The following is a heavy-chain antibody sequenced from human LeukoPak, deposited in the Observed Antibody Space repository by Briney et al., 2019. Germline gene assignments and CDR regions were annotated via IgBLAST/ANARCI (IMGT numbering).Heavy chain of an antibody. CDR2: IYYSGST. J-gene: IGHJ4*02. D-gene: IGHD3-3*01. V-gene: IGHV4-59*01. Sequence: SETLSLTCTVSGGSISSYYWSWIRQPPGKGLEWIGYIYYSGSTNYNPSLKSRVTISVDTSKNQFSLKLSSVTAADTAVYYCARGPGYDFWSGLDYWGQGTLVTVSS. CDR1: GGSISSYY. CDR3: ARGPGYDFWSGLDY.